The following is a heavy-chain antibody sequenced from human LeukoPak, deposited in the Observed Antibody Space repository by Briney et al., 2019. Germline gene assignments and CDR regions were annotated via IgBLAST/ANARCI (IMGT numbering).Heavy chain of an antibody. V-gene: IGHV4-34*01. J-gene: IGHJ4*02. CDR3: ARGRGSSWSPLLDY. D-gene: IGHD6-13*01. CDR2: IDHSGST. CDR1: GGSFSGYY. Sequence: SETLSLTCGVYGGSFSGYYWSWIRQPPGKGLEWIGEIDHSGSTNYNPSLKSRVIISVDTSKNQFSLNLSSVTAADMAVYYCARGRGSSWSPLLDYWGQGTLVTVSS.